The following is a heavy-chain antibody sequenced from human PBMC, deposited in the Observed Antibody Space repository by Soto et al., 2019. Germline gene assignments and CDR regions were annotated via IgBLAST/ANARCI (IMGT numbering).Heavy chain of an antibody. D-gene: IGHD3-22*01. Sequence: PGGSLRLSCTASGFTFGDYAMSWFRQAPGKGLEWVGFIRSKAYGGTTEYAASVKGRFTISRDDSKSIAYLQMNSLKTEDTAVYYCTRGQSYYDSSGYYIPPGYYFDYWGQGTLVTVSS. CDR1: GFTFGDYA. CDR3: TRGQSYYDSSGYYIPPGYYFDY. J-gene: IGHJ4*02. V-gene: IGHV3-49*03. CDR2: IRSKAYGGTT.